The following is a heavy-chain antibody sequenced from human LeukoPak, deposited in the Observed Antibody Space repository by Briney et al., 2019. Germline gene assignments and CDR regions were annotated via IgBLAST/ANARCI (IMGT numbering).Heavy chain of an antibody. CDR3: VKSNSRYQPWTLDI. V-gene: IGHV4-59*01. J-gene: IGHJ3*02. Sequence: SETLSLTCTVSSGSFRTYYWSWIRQPPGKGLEWIGYIFYNEGTSYNPSLKSRVTIPVDTSNNQLSLKVNSVTAADTAMYYCVKSNSRYQPWTLDIWGRGTMVTVSS. D-gene: IGHD2-2*01. CDR2: IFYNEGT. CDR1: SGSFRTYY.